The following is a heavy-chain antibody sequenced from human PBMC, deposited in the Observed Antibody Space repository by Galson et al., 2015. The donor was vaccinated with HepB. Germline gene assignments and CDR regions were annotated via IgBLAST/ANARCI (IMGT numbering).Heavy chain of an antibody. Sequence: SLRLSCAASGFTFSSYAMHWVRQAPGKGLEWVAVISYDGSNKYYADSVKGRFTISRDNSKNTLYLQMNSLRAEDTAVYYCARDGPVRNITMIVVVILYYFDYWGQGTLVTVSS. CDR2: ISYDGSNK. J-gene: IGHJ4*02. D-gene: IGHD3-22*01. V-gene: IGHV3-30*04. CDR1: GFTFSSYA. CDR3: ARDGPVRNITMIVVVILYYFDY.